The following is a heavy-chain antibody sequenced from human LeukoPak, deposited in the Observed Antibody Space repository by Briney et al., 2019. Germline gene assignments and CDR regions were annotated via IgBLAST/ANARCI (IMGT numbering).Heavy chain of an antibody. CDR2: INPNSGDT. V-gene: IGHV1-2*02. CDR1: GHTFTGYH. Sequence: ASVKVSCKASGHTFTGYHMHWVRQAPGQGLEWMGWINPNSGDTNFPQKFQGRVTMTRDTSISTAYMELSRLRSDDTAVYYCAREGAAYCGGDCYELSPWGQGTLVTVSS. D-gene: IGHD2-21*02. J-gene: IGHJ5*02. CDR3: AREGAAYCGGDCYELSP.